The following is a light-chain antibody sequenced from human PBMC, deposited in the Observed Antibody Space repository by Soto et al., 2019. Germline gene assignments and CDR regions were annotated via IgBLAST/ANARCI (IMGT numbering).Light chain of an antibody. Sequence: IQLTQWPSTLRASVGDRVPISCQASRCLSNWFDWYQVKPGTAPKLLIXHASTLEGGVPSRFSGSGSGTEFTLTLSSLQPDDFATYYCQQYMRYSFGQGTKVDIK. CDR1: RCLSNW. J-gene: IGKJ1*01. CDR3: QQYMRYS. V-gene: IGKV1-5*01. CDR2: HAS.